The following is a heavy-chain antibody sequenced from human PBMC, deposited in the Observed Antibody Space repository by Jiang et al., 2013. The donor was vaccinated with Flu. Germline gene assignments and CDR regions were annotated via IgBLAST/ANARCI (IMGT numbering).Heavy chain of an antibody. Sequence: YTFTDYYMHWVQQAPGQGLEWMGWISSTYNGNRKYAQNLQGRVTMTTDTSTTTAYMELRSLRSDDTAVYYCAREYCSSTSCFLPDYWGQGTLVTVSS. V-gene: IGHV1-18*04. CDR2: ISSTYNGNR. D-gene: IGHD2-2*01. J-gene: IGHJ4*02. CDR1: YTFTDYY. CDR3: AREYCSSTSCFLPDY.